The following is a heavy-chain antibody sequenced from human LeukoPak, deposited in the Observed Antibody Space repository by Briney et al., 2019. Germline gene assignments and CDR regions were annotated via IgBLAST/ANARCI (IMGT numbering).Heavy chain of an antibody. J-gene: IGHJ3*01. V-gene: IGHV2-70*11. Sequence: SGPALVKPTQTLTLTCTFSGFSLNTRGMCVSWIRQPPGKALEWLARIDLDDDRYYSTSLKSRLTISRDTSKNQVVLTMTNMGPLDTATYYCARRFAFDFWGQGTMVTVSS. CDR1: GFSLNTRGMC. CDR3: ARRFAFDF. CDR2: IDLDDDR.